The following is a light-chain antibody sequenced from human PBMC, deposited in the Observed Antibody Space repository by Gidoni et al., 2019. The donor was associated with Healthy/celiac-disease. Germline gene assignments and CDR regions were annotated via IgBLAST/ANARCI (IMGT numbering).Light chain of an antibody. CDR1: QDISNY. J-gene: IGKJ5*01. CDR3: QLYDNLHSIT. CDR2: DAS. Sequence: DIQMTQSPSSLSASVGDRVTITCQASQDISNYLNWYQQKPGKAPKLLIYDASNLETGVPSRFSVSVSETDFTFTISSLQPEDIATYYCQLYDNLHSITFGQGTRLEIK. V-gene: IGKV1-33*01.